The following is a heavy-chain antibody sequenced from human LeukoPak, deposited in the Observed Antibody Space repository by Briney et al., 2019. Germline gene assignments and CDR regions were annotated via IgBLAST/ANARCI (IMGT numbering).Heavy chain of an antibody. D-gene: IGHD3-22*01. Sequence: SETLSLTCAVYGGSFSGYYWSWIRQPPGKGLEWIGEINHSRSTNYNPSLKSRVTISVDTSKNQFSLKLSSVTAADTAVYYCARGVGSGSGKYYFDYWGQGTLVTVSS. CDR3: ARGVGSGSGKYYFDY. J-gene: IGHJ4*02. CDR1: GGSFSGYY. V-gene: IGHV4-34*01. CDR2: INHSRST.